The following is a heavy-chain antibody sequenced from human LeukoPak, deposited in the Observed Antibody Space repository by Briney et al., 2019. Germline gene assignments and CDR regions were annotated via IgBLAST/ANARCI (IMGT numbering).Heavy chain of an antibody. CDR1: GGSISSSSYY. CDR2: IYYSGST. D-gene: IGHD5-18*01. CDR3: AMDGGYSCGDPYYFDY. Sequence: PSETLSLTCTVSGGSISSSSYYWGWIRQPPGKGLEWIGSIYYSGSTYYNPSLKSRVTISVDTSKNQFSLKLSSVTAADTAVYYCAMDGGYSCGDPYYFDYWGQGTLVTVSS. V-gene: IGHV4-39*01. J-gene: IGHJ4*02.